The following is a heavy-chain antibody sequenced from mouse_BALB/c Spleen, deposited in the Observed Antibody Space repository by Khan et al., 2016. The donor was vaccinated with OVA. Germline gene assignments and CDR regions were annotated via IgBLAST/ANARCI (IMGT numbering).Heavy chain of an antibody. V-gene: IGHV5-6-5*01. CDR1: GFTFSSYV. CDR2: ISSGGST. CDR3: AREAYRYDEYYFDY. D-gene: IGHD2-14*01. Sequence: EVHLVESGGDLVKPGGSLKLSCAASGFTFSSYVMSWVRQTPEKRLEWVASISSGGSTYYPDSVKGRFTISRDNARHILYLQMSSLRSEDSAWYYCAREAYRYDEYYFDYWGQGTTLTVSS. J-gene: IGHJ2*01.